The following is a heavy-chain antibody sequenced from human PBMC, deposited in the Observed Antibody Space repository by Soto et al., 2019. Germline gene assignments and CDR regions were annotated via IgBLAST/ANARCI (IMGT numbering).Heavy chain of an antibody. Sequence: QVQLVQSGAEVKKPGASVKVSCKASGYTFTSYGISWVRQAPGQGLEWMGWISAYNGNTNYAQKLQGRVTMTTDTSTSTAYIELRSLRSDDTAVYYCATAERGYSYGYDYYYGMDVWGQGTTVTVSS. CDR2: ISAYNGNT. J-gene: IGHJ6*02. V-gene: IGHV1-18*01. CDR1: GYTFTSYG. CDR3: ATAERGYSYGYDYYYGMDV. D-gene: IGHD5-18*01.